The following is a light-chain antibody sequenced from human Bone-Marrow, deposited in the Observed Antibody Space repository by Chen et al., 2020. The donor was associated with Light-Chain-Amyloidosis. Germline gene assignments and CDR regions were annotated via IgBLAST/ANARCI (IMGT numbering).Light chain of an antibody. CDR1: QSVTSY. J-gene: IGKJ4*01. V-gene: IGKV3-11*01. Sequence: EIVLTQSTATVSLSTGDKATLSCRASQSVTSYLAWYQQRPGQAPRLLIYDASKRANGIPARFSGSGFGTDFTLTISSLEPEDFAVYYCQQRYNWPPVTFVGGTKVEIK. CDR2: DAS. CDR3: QQRYNWPPVT.